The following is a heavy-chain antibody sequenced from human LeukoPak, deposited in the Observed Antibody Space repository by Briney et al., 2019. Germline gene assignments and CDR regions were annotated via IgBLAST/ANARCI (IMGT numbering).Heavy chain of an antibody. CDR1: GFTFSSYS. V-gene: IGHV3-48*01. CDR2: ISSSSTTI. Sequence: GGFLRLSCSASGFTFSSYSMNWVRQAPGKGLEWVSYISSSSTTIYYADSVKGRFTISRDNAKNSLYLQMNSLRVADTAVYYCARGPYKDFWSGYSDYWGQGTLVTVSS. J-gene: IGHJ4*02. D-gene: IGHD3-3*01. CDR3: ARGPYKDFWSGYSDY.